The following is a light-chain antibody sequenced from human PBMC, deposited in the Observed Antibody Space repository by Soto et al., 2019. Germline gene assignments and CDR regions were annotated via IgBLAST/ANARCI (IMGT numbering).Light chain of an antibody. CDR1: QSVSSSY. J-gene: IGKJ1*01. CDR2: GAS. CDR3: QQYDSSPRT. Sequence: EIVTTQSPATLSVSPGERATISCRASQSVSSSYLAWYQQKPGQAPRLLISGASSRATGIPDRFSGSGSGTDFTLTISRLEPEDFAVYYCQQYDSSPRTFGQGTKVDIK. V-gene: IGKV3-20*01.